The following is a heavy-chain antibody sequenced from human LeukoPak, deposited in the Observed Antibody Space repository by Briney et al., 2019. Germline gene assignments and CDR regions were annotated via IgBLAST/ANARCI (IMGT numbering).Heavy chain of an antibody. V-gene: IGHV3-21*01. J-gene: IGHJ4*02. CDR1: GFTFSSYS. D-gene: IGHD5-18*01. CDR3: ARIVRSYGYDY. Sequence: GGFLRLSCAASGFTFSSYSMNWVRQAPGKGLEWVSSISSSSSYIYYADSVKGRFTISRDNAKNSLYLQMNSLRAEDTAVYYCARIVRSYGYDYWGQGTLVTVSS. CDR2: ISSSSSYI.